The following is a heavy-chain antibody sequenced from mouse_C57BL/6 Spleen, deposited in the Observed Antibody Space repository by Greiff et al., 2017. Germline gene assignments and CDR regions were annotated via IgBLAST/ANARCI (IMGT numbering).Heavy chain of an antibody. CDR1: GYTFTSYW. CDR3: ARRAYGSSPHWYFDV. D-gene: IGHD1-1*01. V-gene: IGHV1-69*01. CDR2: IDPSDSYT. J-gene: IGHJ1*03. Sequence: VQLQQSGAELVMPGASVKLSCKASGYTFTSYWMHWVKQRPGQGLEWIGEIDPSDSYTNYNQKFKGKSTLTVDKSSSTAYMQLSSLTSEDSAVYYCARRAYGSSPHWYFDVWGTGTTVTVSS.